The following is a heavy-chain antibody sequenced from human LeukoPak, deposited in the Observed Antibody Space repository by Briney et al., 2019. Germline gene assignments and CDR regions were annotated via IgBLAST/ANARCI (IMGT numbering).Heavy chain of an antibody. J-gene: IGHJ4*02. Sequence: PSETLSLTCTVSGGSISSYYWSWIRQPPGKGLEWIGYIYYSGSTNYNPSLKSRVTISVDTSKNQLSLKLSSVTAADTAVYYCARGRLGDAFDYWGQGTLVTVSS. CDR1: GGSISSYY. CDR2: IYYSGST. V-gene: IGHV4-59*01. CDR3: ARGRLGDAFDY. D-gene: IGHD2-21*02.